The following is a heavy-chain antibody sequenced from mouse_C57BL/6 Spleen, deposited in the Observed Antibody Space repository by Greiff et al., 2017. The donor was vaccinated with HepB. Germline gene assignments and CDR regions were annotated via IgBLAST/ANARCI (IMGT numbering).Heavy chain of an antibody. CDR3: ARYEGYEAMDD. CDR2: IYPRSGNT. V-gene: IGHV1-81*01. J-gene: IGHJ4*01. Sequence: VQLQQSGAELARPGASVKLSCKASGYTFTSYGISWVKQRTGQGLEWIGEIYPRSGNTYYNEKFKGKATLTADKSSSTAYMELRSLTSEDSAVYFCARYEGYEAMDDWGQGTSVTVSS. D-gene: IGHD2-3*01. CDR1: GYTFTSYG.